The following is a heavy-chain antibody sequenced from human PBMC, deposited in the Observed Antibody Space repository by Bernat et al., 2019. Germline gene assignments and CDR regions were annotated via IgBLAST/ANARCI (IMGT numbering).Heavy chain of an antibody. Sequence: QVQLVQSGAEVKKPGSSVKVSCKASGGTFSSYAISWVRQAPGQGLEWMGGSIPIFGTANYAQKSQGRVTITADESTSTAYMELSSLRSEDTAVYYCAGDSGVAATGEDWFDPWGQGTLVTVSS. V-gene: IGHV1-69*01. CDR1: GGTFSSYA. D-gene: IGHD2-15*01. J-gene: IGHJ5*02. CDR2: SIPIFGTA. CDR3: AGDSGVAATGEDWFDP.